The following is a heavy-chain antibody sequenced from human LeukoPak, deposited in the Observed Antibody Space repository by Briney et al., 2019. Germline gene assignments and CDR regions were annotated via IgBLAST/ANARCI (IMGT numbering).Heavy chain of an antibody. CDR2: ISYDGSNK. V-gene: IGHV3-30*18. CDR3: AKEVFGVVIIGIDY. CDR1: GVTFSSYG. J-gene: IGHJ4*02. D-gene: IGHD3-3*01. Sequence: GGALRLSCAASGVTFSSYGMHWVPEAPGKGVEWGAVISYDGSNKYYADSVKGRFTISRDNSKNTLYLQMNSLRAEDTAVYYCAKEVFGVVIIGIDYWGQGTLVTVSS.